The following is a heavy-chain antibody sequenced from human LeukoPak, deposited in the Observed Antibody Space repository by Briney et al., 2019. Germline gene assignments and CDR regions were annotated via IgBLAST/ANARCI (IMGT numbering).Heavy chain of an antibody. CDR2: ISAYNGNT. D-gene: IGHD2-21*02. J-gene: IGHJ3*02. V-gene: IGHV1-18*04. Sequence: ASVKVSCKASGYTFTSYGISWVRQAPGQGLEWMGWISAYNGNTNYAQKLQGRVTMTTDTSTSTAYLELRSLRSDDTAMYYCARDLTQDDAFDIWGQGTMVTVSS. CDR3: ARDLTQDDAFDI. CDR1: GYTFTSYG.